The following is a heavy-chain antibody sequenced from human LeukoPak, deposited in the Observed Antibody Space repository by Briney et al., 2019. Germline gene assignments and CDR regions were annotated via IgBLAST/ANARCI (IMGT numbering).Heavy chain of an antibody. V-gene: IGHV4-39*01. CDR3: ARPAMVRGDDGQPWDY. J-gene: IGHJ4*02. CDR2: IYYSGST. CDR1: GGSISSSSYY. Sequence: PSETLSLTCTVSGGSISSSSYYWGWIRQPPGKGLEWIGSIYYSGSTYYNPSLKSRVTISVDTSKNQFSLKLSSVTAAGTAVYYCARPAMVRGDDGQPWDYWGQGTLVTVSS. D-gene: IGHD3-10*01.